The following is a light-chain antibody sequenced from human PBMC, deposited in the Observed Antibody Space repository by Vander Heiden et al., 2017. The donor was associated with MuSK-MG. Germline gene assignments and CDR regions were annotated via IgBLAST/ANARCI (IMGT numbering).Light chain of an antibody. V-gene: IGLV2-14*01. CDR2: DVS. Sequence: QSALTQPASVSGSPGQSIAISCTGTSSDVGGYNYVSWYQQHPGNAPKLMIYDVSNRPSGVSNRFSGSKSGNTASLTIPGLQAEDEADYYCSSYTSSSTLVFGGGTKLTVL. CDR1: SSDVGGYNY. CDR3: SSYTSSSTLV. J-gene: IGLJ2*01.